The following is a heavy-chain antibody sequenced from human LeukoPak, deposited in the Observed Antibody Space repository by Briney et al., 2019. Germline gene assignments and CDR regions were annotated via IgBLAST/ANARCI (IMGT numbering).Heavy chain of an antibody. D-gene: IGHD2-2*02. CDR1: GGTFSSYA. Sequence: SVKVSCKASGGTFSSYAISWVRQAPGQGLEWMGGIIPIFGTANYAQKFQGRVTITADESTSTAYMELSSLRSEDTAVYYCARSRLGYCSSTSCYTGDYWGQGTLVTVSS. J-gene: IGHJ4*02. CDR3: ARSRLGYCSSTSCYTGDY. V-gene: IGHV1-69*13. CDR2: IIPIFGTA.